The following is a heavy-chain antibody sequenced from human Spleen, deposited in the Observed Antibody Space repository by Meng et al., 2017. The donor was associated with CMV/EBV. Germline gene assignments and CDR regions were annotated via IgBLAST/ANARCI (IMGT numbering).Heavy chain of an antibody. Sequence: GESLKISCAASGFTFSDYYMSWIRQAPGKGLEWVSYISSSGSTIYYADSVKGRFTISRDNAKNSLYLQMNSLRAEDTAVYYCARPNGPGAYHYYGMDVWGQGTTVTVSS. CDR1: GFTFSDYY. D-gene: IGHD2-8*01. J-gene: IGHJ6*02. V-gene: IGHV3-11*01. CDR3: ARPNGPGAYHYYGMDV. CDR2: ISSSGSTI.